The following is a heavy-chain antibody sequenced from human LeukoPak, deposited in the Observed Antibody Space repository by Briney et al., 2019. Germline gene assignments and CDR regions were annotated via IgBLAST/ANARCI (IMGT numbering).Heavy chain of an antibody. V-gene: IGHV1-18*01. CDR3: ARDLDDIVVVPAAYGMDV. CDR2: ISAYNGNT. CDR1: GGTFSSYA. J-gene: IGHJ6*02. D-gene: IGHD2-2*01. Sequence: GASVKVSCKASGGTFSSYAISWVRQAPGQGLEWMGWISAYNGNTNYAQKLQGRVTMTTDTSTSTAYMELRSLRSDDTAVYYCARDLDDIVVVPAAYGMDVWGQGTTVTVSS.